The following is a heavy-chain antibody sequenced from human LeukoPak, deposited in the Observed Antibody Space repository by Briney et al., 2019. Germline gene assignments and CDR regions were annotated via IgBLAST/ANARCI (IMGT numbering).Heavy chain of an antibody. CDR2: IYYSGGT. CDR1: GGSISSYY. V-gene: IGHV4-59*08. CDR3: ARHVTISGPYDASDI. D-gene: IGHD5-24*01. J-gene: IGHJ3*02. Sequence: SETLSLTCTVSGGSISSYYWSWIRQPPGKGLEWIGYIYYSGGTDYNPSLKSRVTISVDTSKNQFSPKLRSVTAADTAVYYCARHVTISGPYDASDIWGQGTMVTVSP.